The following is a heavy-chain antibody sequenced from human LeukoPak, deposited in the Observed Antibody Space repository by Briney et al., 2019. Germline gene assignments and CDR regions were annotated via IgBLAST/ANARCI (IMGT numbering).Heavy chain of an antibody. CDR1: GFTLSSYW. CDR3: AREGIAAAGTFDY. V-gene: IGHV3-7*01. D-gene: IGHD6-13*01. Sequence: PGGSLRLSCAASGFTLSSYWMSWVRQAPGKGLGWVANIKQDGSEKYYVDSVKGRFTISRDNTKNSLYLQMNSLRAEDTAVYCCAREGIAAAGTFDYWGQGTLVTVSS. CDR2: IKQDGSEK. J-gene: IGHJ4*02.